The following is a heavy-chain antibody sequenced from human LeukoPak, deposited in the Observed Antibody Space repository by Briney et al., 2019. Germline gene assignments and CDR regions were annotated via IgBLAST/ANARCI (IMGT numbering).Heavy chain of an antibody. Sequence: PSETLSLTCTVSGCTISSSSYYWGWIRQPPGKGLEWIGSIYYSGSTYYNPSLKSRVTISVDTSKNQFSLKLSSVTAADTAVYYCARCVRDDAFDIWGQGTMVTVSS. V-gene: IGHV4-39*01. CDR2: IYYSGST. CDR3: ARCVRDDAFDI. J-gene: IGHJ3*02. CDR1: GCTISSSSYY.